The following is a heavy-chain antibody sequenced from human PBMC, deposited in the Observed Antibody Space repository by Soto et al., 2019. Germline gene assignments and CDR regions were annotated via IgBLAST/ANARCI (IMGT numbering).Heavy chain of an antibody. CDR3: ARSSRITMIVVVIIPGAFDI. D-gene: IGHD3-22*01. CDR1: GVSISSSSYY. J-gene: IGHJ3*02. V-gene: IGHV4-39*01. Sequence: SETLSLTCTVSGVSISSSSYYWGWIRQPPGKGLEWIGSIYYSGSTYYNPSLKSRVTISVDTSKNQFSLKLSSVTAADTAVYYCARSSRITMIVVVIIPGAFDIWGQGTMVTVSS. CDR2: IYYSGST.